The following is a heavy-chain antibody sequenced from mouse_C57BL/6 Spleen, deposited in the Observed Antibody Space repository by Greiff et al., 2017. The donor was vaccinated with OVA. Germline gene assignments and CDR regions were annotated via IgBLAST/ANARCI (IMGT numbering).Heavy chain of an antibody. V-gene: IGHV1-53*01. CDR1: GYTFTSYW. J-gene: IGHJ4*01. CDR3: AGWWDYDYYGSSYDAMDY. Sequence: QVQLQQPGTELVKPGASVKLSCKASGYTFTSYWMHWVKQRPGQGLEWIGNINPSNGGTNYNEKFKSKATLTVDKSSSTAYMQLSSLTSEDSAVYYCAGWWDYDYYGSSYDAMDYWGQGTSVTVSS. CDR2: INPSNGGT. D-gene: IGHD1-1*01.